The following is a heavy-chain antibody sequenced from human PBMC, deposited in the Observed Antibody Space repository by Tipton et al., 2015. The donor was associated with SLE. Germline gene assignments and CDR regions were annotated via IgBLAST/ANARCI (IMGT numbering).Heavy chain of an antibody. Sequence: SLRLSCAASGFTFSDHYMDWVRQAPGKGLEWIARSRNKANRYTTEYAASVKGRFSISRDESMNSLYLQMNSLRAEDTALYYCAKDINRYDILTGQGEYFQHWGQGTLVTVSS. V-gene: IGHV3-72*01. J-gene: IGHJ1*01. D-gene: IGHD3-9*01. CDR3: AKDINRYDILTGQGEYFQH. CDR1: GFTFSDHY. CDR2: SRNKANRYTT.